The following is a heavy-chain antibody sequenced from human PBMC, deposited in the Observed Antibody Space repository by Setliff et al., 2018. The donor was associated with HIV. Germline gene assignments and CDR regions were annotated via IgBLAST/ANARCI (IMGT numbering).Heavy chain of an antibody. D-gene: IGHD3-22*01. Sequence: SETLSLTCTVSGGSISGYYWSWIRQPPGKGLEWIGYIYYIGNTNYNPSLKGRVTLSVDTSKNRLSLKLSSVTAADTAVYYCARGRLRYYYDGSGYYVDYWGQGTLVTVSS. CDR1: GGSISGYY. J-gene: IGHJ4*02. V-gene: IGHV4-59*01. CDR3: ARGRLRYYYDGSGYYVDY. CDR2: IYYIGNT.